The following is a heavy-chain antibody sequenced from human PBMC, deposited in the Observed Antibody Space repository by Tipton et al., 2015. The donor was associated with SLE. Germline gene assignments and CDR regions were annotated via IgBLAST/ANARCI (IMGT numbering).Heavy chain of an antibody. V-gene: IGHV3-30*02. CDR2: IRFDRDHQ. Sequence: SGFTFSTSNMHWVRQAPGKGLEWVSLIRFDRDHQYNADSVKGRFTTSRDSSTSTVYLQMNSLRIEDTAIYYCARDLFDYWGQGILVTVSS. CDR1: GFTFSTSN. CDR3: ARDLFDY. J-gene: IGHJ4*02.